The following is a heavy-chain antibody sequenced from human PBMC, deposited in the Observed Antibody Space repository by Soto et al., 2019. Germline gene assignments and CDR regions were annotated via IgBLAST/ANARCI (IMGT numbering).Heavy chain of an antibody. V-gene: IGHV3-30*18. D-gene: IGHD3-10*01. CDR3: AKDQHQRLVRGWFDP. CDR2: ISYDGANK. Sequence: QVQLVESGGGVVQPGRSLRLSCVGSGFTFSSYGMHWVRQAPGKGLEWVAVISYDGANKYYGDSVKGRFTISRDNSKNTLYLQVNSLRPEDTAVYYCAKDQHQRLVRGWFDPWGQGTLVIVSS. CDR1: GFTFSSYG. J-gene: IGHJ5*02.